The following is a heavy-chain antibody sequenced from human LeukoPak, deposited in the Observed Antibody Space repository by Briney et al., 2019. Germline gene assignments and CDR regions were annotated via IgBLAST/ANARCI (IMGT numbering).Heavy chain of an antibody. CDR3: ARASISIAGPFDY. J-gene: IGHJ4*02. CDR1: GGSVTSTNW. V-gene: IGHV4-4*02. CDR2: VHLDGRT. Sequence: PSETLSLTCDVSGGSVTSTNWWTWVRQPPGKGLEWIGEVHLDGRTNYNPSLKSRLMSVDLPENHISLKLTSVTAADTAVYYCARASISIAGPFDYWGQGTLVTVSS. D-gene: IGHD6-13*01.